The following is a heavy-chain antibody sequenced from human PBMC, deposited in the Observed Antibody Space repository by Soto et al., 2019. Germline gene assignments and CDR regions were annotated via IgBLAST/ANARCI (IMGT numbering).Heavy chain of an antibody. V-gene: IGHV1-69*13. D-gene: IGHD2-15*01. J-gene: IGHJ6*02. CDR3: ARYCSGGSCYYYYGMDV. Sequence: SVKVSCKASGGTFSSYAISWVRQAPGQGLEWVGGIIPIFGTANYAQKFQGRVTITADESTSTAYMELSSVTAADTAVYYCARYCSGGSCYYYYGMDVWGQGTTVTVSS. CDR1: GGTFSSYA. CDR2: IIPIFGTA.